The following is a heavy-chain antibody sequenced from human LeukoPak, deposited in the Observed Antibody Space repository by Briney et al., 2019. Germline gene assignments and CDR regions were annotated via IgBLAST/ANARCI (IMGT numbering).Heavy chain of an antibody. CDR2: IYYSGST. CDR3: ARLYCSSTSCYMLAFDP. J-gene: IGHJ5*02. CDR1: GGSISSYY. V-gene: IGHV4-59*08. D-gene: IGHD2-2*02. Sequence: PSETLSLTCTVSGGSISSYYWSWIRQPPGKGLEWIGYIYYSGSTNYNPSLKSRVTISVDTSKSQFSLKLSSVTAADTAVYYCARLYCSSTSCYMLAFDPWGQGTLVTVSS.